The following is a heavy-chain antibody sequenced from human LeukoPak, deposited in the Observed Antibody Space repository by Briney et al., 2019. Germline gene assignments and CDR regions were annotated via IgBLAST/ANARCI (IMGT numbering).Heavy chain of an antibody. Sequence: GGSLRLSCAASGFTFSSYGMHWVRQAPGKGLEWVAVIWFDGKNKYYADSVKGRFTISRDNSINKLYLQMNSLGAEDTAVYYCARDRTEWELLQAHYYYGMDVWSQGTTVTVSS. CDR2: IWFDGKNK. CDR1: GFTFSSYG. CDR3: ARDRTEWELLQAHYYYGMDV. V-gene: IGHV3-33*01. D-gene: IGHD1-26*01. J-gene: IGHJ6*02.